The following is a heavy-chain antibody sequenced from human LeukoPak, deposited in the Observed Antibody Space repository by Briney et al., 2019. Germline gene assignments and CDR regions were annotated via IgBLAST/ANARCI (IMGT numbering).Heavy chain of an antibody. V-gene: IGHV3-23*01. CDR1: GFTFSSYA. CDR3: ANSVTMVRGVIKRHYYYGMDV. D-gene: IGHD3-10*01. CDR2: ISGSGGST. J-gene: IGHJ6*04. Sequence: QTGGSLRLSCAASGFTFSSYAVSWVRQAPGKGLEWVSAISGSGGSTYYADSVKGRFTISRDNSKNTLYLQMNGLRAEDTAVYYCANSVTMVRGVIKRHYYYGMDVWGKGTTVTVSS.